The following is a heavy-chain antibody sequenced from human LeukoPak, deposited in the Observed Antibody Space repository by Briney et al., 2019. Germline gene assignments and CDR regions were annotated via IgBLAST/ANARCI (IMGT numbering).Heavy chain of an antibody. CDR2: IYISGST. CDR1: GGSISSYY. D-gene: IGHD3-9*01. CDR3: ARDRRYFDTKQTGHWFDP. V-gene: IGHV4-4*07. J-gene: IGHJ5*02. Sequence: SETLSLTCTVSGGSISSYYWSWIRQPAGKGLEWIGRIYISGSTNYNPSLKSRVTMSVDTSKNQFSLKLSSVTAADTAVYYCARDRRYFDTKQTGHWFDPWGQGTLVTVSS.